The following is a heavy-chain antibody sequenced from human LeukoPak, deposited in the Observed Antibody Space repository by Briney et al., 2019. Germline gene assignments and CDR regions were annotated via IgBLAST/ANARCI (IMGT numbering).Heavy chain of an antibody. Sequence: PGGSLRLSCTASGFTFGDYAMTWIRQPPGKGLEWIGEINHSGSTNYNPSLKSRVTISVDTSKNQFSLKLSSVTAADTAVYYCATDGMVRGPDAWFDSWGQGTLVTVSS. J-gene: IGHJ5*01. CDR2: INHSGST. CDR3: ATDGMVRGPDAWFDS. V-gene: IGHV4-34*01. D-gene: IGHD3-10*01. CDR1: GFTFGDYA.